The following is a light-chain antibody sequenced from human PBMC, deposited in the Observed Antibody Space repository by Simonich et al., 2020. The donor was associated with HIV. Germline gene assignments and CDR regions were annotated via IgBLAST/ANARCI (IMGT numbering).Light chain of an antibody. V-gene: IGKV4-1*01. Sequence: DIVMTQSPDSLAVSLGERATINCKSSQSVLYSPNNKNYLAWYQQKPGQPPKLLIYWASTRESGFPDRFSGSGSGTDFTLTISSLQAEDVAVYYCQQYYSTLLTFGGGTKVEIK. CDR3: QQYYSTLLT. CDR1: QSVLYSPNNKNY. CDR2: WAS. J-gene: IGKJ4*01.